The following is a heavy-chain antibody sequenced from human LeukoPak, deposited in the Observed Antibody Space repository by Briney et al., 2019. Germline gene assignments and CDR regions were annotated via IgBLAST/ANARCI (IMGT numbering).Heavy chain of an antibody. CDR1: GFTFSSYS. CDR2: IKHDGSDK. J-gene: IGHJ4*02. CDR3: VRGSIWSPDN. V-gene: IGHV3-7*04. Sequence: GGSLRLSCAASGFTFSSYSMNWVRQAPGKGLEWVANIKHDGSDKYYPDSVKGRFTISRDNTKKSLYLQMNSLTADDTAVYYCVRGSIWSPDNWGQGTLVTVSS. D-gene: IGHD3-10*01.